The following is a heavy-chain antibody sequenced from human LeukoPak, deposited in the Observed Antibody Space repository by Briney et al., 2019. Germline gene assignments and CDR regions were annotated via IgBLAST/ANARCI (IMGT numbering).Heavy chain of an antibody. CDR1: GYTLTELS. CDR3: ATAGVLGGWPPYYFDY. CDR2: FDPEDGET. Sequence: ASVKVSCKVSGYTLTELSMHWVRQAPGKGLEWMGGFDPEDGETIYAQKFQGRVTMTEDTSTDTAYMELSSLRSEDTAVYYCATAGVLGGWPPYYFDYWGRGTLVTVSS. D-gene: IGHD6-19*01. V-gene: IGHV1-24*01. J-gene: IGHJ4*02.